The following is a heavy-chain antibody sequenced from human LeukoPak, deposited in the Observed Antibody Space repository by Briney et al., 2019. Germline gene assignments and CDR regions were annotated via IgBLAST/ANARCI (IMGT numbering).Heavy chain of an antibody. Sequence: RGSLRLSCAASGFTFSTYSTHWVRQAPDKGVEGVAVIAYVGKTTYYADSLKGGFTISINNPKNTVYLQMNSLRSEGTGLYYCTKEGRGSGSSWSAWFDPWGQGTLVTVSS. V-gene: IGHV3-30*18. CDR1: GFTFSTYS. CDR3: TKEGRGSGSSWSAWFDP. CDR2: IAYVGKTT. J-gene: IGHJ5*02. D-gene: IGHD3-10*01.